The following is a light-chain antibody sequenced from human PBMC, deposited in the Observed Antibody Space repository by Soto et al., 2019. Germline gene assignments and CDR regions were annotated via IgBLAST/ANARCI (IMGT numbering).Light chain of an antibody. CDR2: EVS. J-gene: IGLJ2*01. CDR3: SSYAASNNLGV. V-gene: IGLV2-8*01. Sequence: QSALTQPPSASGSPGQSVTISCIGTSSDVGGYNYVSWYQQHPGKAPKLMIYEVSKRSSGVPDRFSSSKSGNTASLTVSGLQAEDEADYYCSSYAASNNLGVFGGGTELTVL. CDR1: SSDVGGYNY.